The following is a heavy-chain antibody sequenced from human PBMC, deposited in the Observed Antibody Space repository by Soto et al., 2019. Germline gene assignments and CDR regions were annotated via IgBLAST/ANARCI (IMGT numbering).Heavy chain of an antibody. D-gene: IGHD3-10*01. J-gene: IGHJ4*02. V-gene: IGHV1-69*08. CDR3: ARDMGKGRGGFDY. Sequence: QVQLVQSGAEVKNPGSSVKVSCKASGGTFSSYTISWVRQAPGQGLEWMGRIIPILGIANYAQKFQGRVTVTADKSTSTAYMELSSLRSEDTAVYYCARDMGKGRGGFDYWGQGTLVTVSS. CDR1: GGTFSSYT. CDR2: IIPILGIA.